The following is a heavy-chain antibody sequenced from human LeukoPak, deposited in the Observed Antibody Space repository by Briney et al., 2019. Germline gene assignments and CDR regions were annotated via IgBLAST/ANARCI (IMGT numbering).Heavy chain of an antibody. CDR2: VYSGGDT. J-gene: IGHJ5*02. CDR1: GFTFTNYY. V-gene: IGHV3-66*01. Sequence: GGSLRLSCAASGFTFTNYYMSWVRKAPGKGLEWVSVVYSGGDTYHADSVKGRFTLSRDNSKNTLYLQMNSLRVEDTAVYYCTRDPDAWGQGTLVTVSS. CDR3: TRDPDA.